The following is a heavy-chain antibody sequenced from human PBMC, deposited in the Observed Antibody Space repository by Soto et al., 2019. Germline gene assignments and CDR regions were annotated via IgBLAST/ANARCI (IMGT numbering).Heavy chain of an antibody. D-gene: IGHD2-2*01. J-gene: IGHJ5*02. Sequence: SETLSLTCTVSGGSISSSSYYWGWIRQPPGKGLEWIGSIYYSGSTYYNPSLKIRVTISVDTSKNQFSLKLSPVTAADTAVYYCARGGGGYCSSTSCYWTDWFDPWGQGTLVTVSS. CDR1: GGSISSSSYY. CDR3: ARGGGGYCSSTSCYWTDWFDP. V-gene: IGHV4-39*01. CDR2: IYYSGST.